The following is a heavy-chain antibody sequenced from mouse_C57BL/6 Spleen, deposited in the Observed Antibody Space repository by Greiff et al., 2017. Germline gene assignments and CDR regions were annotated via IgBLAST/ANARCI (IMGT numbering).Heavy chain of an antibody. V-gene: IGHV5-16*01. CDR3: AREGDYYGSRDYAMDY. D-gene: IGHD1-1*01. Sequence: DVMLVESEGGLVQPGSSMKLSCTASGFTFSDYYMAWVRQVPEKGLEWVANINYDGSSTYYLDSLKSRFIISRDNAKNILYLQMSSLKSEDTATYYCAREGDYYGSRDYAMDYWGQGTSVTVSS. J-gene: IGHJ4*01. CDR1: GFTFSDYY. CDR2: INYDGSST.